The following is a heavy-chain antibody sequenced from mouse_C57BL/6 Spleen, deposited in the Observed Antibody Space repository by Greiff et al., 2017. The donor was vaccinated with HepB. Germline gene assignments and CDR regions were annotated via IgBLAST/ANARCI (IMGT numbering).Heavy chain of an antibody. D-gene: IGHD1-1*01. CDR1: GYSITSGYY. J-gene: IGHJ1*03. CDR2: ISYDGSN. V-gene: IGHV3-6*01. CDR3: ARVYGSSYWYFDV. Sequence: VQLKESGPGLVKPSQSLSLTCSVTGYSITSGYYWNWIRQFPGNKLEWMGYISYDGSNNYNPSLKNRISITRDTSKNQFFLKLNSVTTEDTATYCCARVYGSSYWYFDVWGTGTTVTVSS.